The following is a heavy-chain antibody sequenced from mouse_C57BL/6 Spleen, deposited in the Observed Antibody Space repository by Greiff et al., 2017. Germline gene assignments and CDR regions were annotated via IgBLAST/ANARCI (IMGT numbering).Heavy chain of an antibody. CDR3: ARKRLYYGNYEDSMDY. CDR1: GYTFTSYW. V-gene: IGHV1-55*01. CDR2: IYPGSGST. J-gene: IGHJ4*01. D-gene: IGHD2-1*01. Sequence: QVQLQQPGAELVKPGASVKMSCKASGYTFTSYWITWVKQRPGQGLEWIGDIYPGSGSTNYNEKFKSKATLTVDTSSSTAYMQLSSLTSEDSAVYYCARKRLYYGNYEDSMDYWGQGTSVTVSS.